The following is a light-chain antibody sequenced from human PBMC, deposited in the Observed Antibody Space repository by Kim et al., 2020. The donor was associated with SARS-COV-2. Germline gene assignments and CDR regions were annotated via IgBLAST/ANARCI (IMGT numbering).Light chain of an antibody. Sequence: QSVAPGERATFSCRRSQSVRSNFAWYQQRPGQAPRLLIYGASTRATGIPARFSGSGSGTEFTLTISGLQSEDLAVYHCLQYNDWYTFGQGTKLEIK. V-gene: IGKV3-15*01. CDR1: QSVRSN. CDR3: LQYNDWYT. CDR2: GAS. J-gene: IGKJ2*01.